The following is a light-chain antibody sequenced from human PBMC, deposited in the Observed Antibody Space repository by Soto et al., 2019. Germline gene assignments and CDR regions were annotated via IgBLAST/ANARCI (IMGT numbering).Light chain of an antibody. J-gene: IGLJ3*02. CDR3: AAWDDSLSGPV. Sequence: QTVVTQPPSASGTPGQRVTISCSGSSSNIGTKYVFWYQQLPGTAPKLLIYNNNQRPSGVPDRFSGSKSGTSASLAVSGLRSEDEADYYCAAWDDSLSGPVFGGGTKLTVL. V-gene: IGLV1-47*02. CDR2: NNN. CDR1: SSNIGTKY.